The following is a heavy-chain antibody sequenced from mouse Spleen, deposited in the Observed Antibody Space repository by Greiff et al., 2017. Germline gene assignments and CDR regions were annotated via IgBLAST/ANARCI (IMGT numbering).Heavy chain of an antibody. D-gene: IGHD2-1*01. CDR1: GFTFSSFG. J-gene: IGHJ4*01. CDR2: ISSGSSTI. Sequence: EVKLVESGGGLVQPGGSRKLSCAASGFTFSSFGMHWVRQAPEKGLEWVAYISSGSSTIYYADTVKGRFTISRDNPKNTLFLQMTSLRSEDTAMYYCARSLYYGNLRYAMDYWGQGTSVTVSS. CDR3: ARSLYYGNLRYAMDY. V-gene: IGHV5-17*02.